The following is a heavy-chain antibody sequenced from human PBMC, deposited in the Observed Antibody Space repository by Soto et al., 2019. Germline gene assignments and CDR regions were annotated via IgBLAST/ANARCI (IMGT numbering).Heavy chain of an antibody. CDR3: ARIQLDTFRALDY. CDR2: IWSDGNNK. J-gene: IGHJ4*02. CDR1: GFAFNTYG. D-gene: IGHD1-1*01. V-gene: IGHV3-33*01. Sequence: QVQLVESGGGVVQPGKSLRLSCAASGFAFNTYGFHWVRQAPGKGLEWVAVIWSDGNNKYYADSVKGRFTISRDRSKKKQYLQTNSLRAEDTAVYYCARIQLDTFRALDYWGQGTLVTVSS.